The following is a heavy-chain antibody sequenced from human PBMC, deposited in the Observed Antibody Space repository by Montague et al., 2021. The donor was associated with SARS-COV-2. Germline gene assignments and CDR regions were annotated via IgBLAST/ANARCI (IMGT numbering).Heavy chain of an antibody. CDR1: GFSPSTSGMC. V-gene: IGHV2-70*01. Sequence: PALVKPTQTLTLTCTFSGFSPSTSGMCVSWIRQPPGKALEWLALIDWDDDKYYSTSLKTRLTISKDTSKNQVVLTMTNMDPVDTATYYCARMWGATRGDGFDIWGQGTMVTVSS. CDR3: ARMWGATRGDGFDI. J-gene: IGHJ3*02. D-gene: IGHD1-26*01. CDR2: IDWDDDK.